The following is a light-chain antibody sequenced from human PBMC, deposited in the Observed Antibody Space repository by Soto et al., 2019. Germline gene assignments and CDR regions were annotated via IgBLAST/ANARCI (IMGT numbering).Light chain of an antibody. CDR2: LDSDGSH. CDR3: QTWGTGIHVV. Sequence: SLGASVKLTCTLSSGHSSYAIAWHQQQPEKGPRYLMKLDSDGSHTKGDAIPDRFSGSSSGAERYLTISSLQSEDEADYYCQTWGTGIHVVFGGGTKVTVL. CDR1: SGHSSYA. J-gene: IGLJ2*01. V-gene: IGLV4-69*01.